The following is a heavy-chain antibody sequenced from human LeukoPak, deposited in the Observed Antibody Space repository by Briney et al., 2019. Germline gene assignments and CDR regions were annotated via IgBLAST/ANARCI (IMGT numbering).Heavy chain of an antibody. CDR3: ARDWSRFDY. CDR1: GFTLTTNA. V-gene: IGHV3-23*01. D-gene: IGHD2-21*01. CDR2: VGPSGTT. Sequence: PGGSLRLSCAVSGFTLTTNAMSWVRRAPGKGLAWVSAVGPSGTTYYADSVKGRFTISRDNAKNSLYLQMNSLRAEDTAVYYCARDWSRFDYWGQGTLVTVSS. J-gene: IGHJ4*02.